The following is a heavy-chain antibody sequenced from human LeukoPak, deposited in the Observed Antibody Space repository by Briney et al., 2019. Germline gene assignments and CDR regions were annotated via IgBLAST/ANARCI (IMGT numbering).Heavy chain of an antibody. D-gene: IGHD3-3*01. CDR3: ARLMYDFWSGYSPLPHYMDV. V-gene: IGHV5-51*01. J-gene: IGHJ6*03. CDR1: GYSFTSYW. CDR2: IYPGDSDT. Sequence: GESLKISCKGSGYSFTSYWIGWVRQMPGKGLEWMGIIYPGDSDTRYSSSFQGQVTISADKSISTAYLQWSSLKASDTAMYYCARLMYDFWSGYSPLPHYMDVWGKGTTVTVSS.